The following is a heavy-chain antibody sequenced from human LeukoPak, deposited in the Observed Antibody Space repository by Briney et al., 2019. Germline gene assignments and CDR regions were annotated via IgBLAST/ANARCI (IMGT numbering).Heavy chain of an antibody. CDR3: AGYSYGRFDY. Sequence: SETLSLTCTVSGGSITSYYWSWIRQPAGKGLEWVGRIYSSGSTNYNPSLKSRVTMSVDTTKNLFSLKLTSVTAADTAVYYCAGYSYGRFDYWGQGTLVTVSS. CDR1: GGSITSYY. D-gene: IGHD5-18*01. J-gene: IGHJ4*02. CDR2: IYSSGST. V-gene: IGHV4-4*07.